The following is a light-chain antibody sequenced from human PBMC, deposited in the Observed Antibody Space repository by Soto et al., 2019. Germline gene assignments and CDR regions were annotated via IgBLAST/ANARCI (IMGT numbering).Light chain of an antibody. J-gene: IGLJ1*01. Sequence: ALTQPASVSGSPEQSITISCTGTSSDVGSYNYVSWYQQHPGKAPKLMIYDVTNRPSGVSNRFSGSKSGNTASLTISGLQAEDEADYYCSSYTSSSTYVFGTGTKVTVL. CDR2: DVT. CDR3: SSYTSSSTYV. CDR1: SSDVGSYNY. V-gene: IGLV2-14*01.